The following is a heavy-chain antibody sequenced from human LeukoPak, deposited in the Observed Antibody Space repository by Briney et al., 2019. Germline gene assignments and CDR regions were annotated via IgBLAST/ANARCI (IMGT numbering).Heavy chain of an antibody. J-gene: IGHJ5*02. V-gene: IGHV3-15*01. CDR1: GFTSRIIFTNVW. Sequence: GRSLRPSCAASGFTSRIIFTNVWMSWVRQAPGKGLGWVGSIKRKTDGGATGYAAPVRGRLPISRADSRNTLYLQLNSLKTDDTAVCYCTSHVSWGQGTLVVVSS. CDR2: IKRKTDGGAT. CDR3: TSHVS.